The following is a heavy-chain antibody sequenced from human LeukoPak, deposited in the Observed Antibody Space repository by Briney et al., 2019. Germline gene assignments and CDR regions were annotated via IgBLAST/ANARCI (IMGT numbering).Heavy chain of an antibody. Sequence: SETLSLTCTVSGGSISSYYWSWVRQPPGKRLEWIGYIYYSGSTNYNPSLKSRVTISVDTSKNQFSLKLSSVTAADTAVYYCARPLIGFDAFDIWGQGTMVTVSS. CDR3: ARPLIGFDAFDI. J-gene: IGHJ3*02. V-gene: IGHV4-59*01. CDR1: GGSISSYY. CDR2: IYYSGST.